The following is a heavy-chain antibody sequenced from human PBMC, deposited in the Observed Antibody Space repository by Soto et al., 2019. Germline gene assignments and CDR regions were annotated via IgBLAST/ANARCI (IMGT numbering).Heavy chain of an antibody. CDR2: IYYSGST. D-gene: IGHD6-19*01. CDR1: DGSISSYY. J-gene: IGHJ4*02. V-gene: IGHV4-59*01. Sequence: TSETLSLTCTVSDGSISSYYWSWIRQPPGKGLEWIGYIYYSGSTNYNPSLKSRVTISVDTSKNQFTLKLSSVTAADTAVYYCASSTAYSSGWYFHFDYWGQGTLVTVSS. CDR3: ASSTAYSSGWYFHFDY.